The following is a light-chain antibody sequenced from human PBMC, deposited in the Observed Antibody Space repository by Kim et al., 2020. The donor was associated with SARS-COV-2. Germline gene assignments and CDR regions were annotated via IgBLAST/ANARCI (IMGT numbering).Light chain of an antibody. J-gene: IGKJ4*01. CDR2: AAS. V-gene: IGKV1-9*01. Sequence: ASVGDRVTITCRASQDINNYLTWYQQTPGKAPNLLIYAASTLQSGVPSRFSGSGSGTEFTLTISSLQPEDFATYYCQQPNSYPLTFGGGTKVDIK. CDR3: QQPNSYPLT. CDR1: QDINNY.